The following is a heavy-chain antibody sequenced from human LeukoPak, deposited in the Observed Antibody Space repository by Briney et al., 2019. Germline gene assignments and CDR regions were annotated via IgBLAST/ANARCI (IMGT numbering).Heavy chain of an antibody. Sequence: SETLSLTCTVSGGSISNYYWGWIRQPPGKGLEWIGYVYYSGSTNYNPSLKSRVTISVDTSRNQFSLKLSSVTAADTAVYYCARGDRTYYYDSSEITPGRWFDPWGQGTLVTVSS. CDR3: ARGDRTYYYDSSEITPGRWFDP. V-gene: IGHV4-59*01. J-gene: IGHJ5*02. D-gene: IGHD3-22*01. CDR2: VYYSGST. CDR1: GGSISNYY.